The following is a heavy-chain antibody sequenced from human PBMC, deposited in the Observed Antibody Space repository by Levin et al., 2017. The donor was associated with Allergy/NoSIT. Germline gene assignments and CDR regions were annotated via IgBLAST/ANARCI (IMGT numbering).Heavy chain of an antibody. Sequence: PGESLKISCRDSGFRFSNYAMTWVRQGPGKGLEWVSAISGSGGTTYYADSLKGRFTISRDNSKNTLYLQMSSLRAEDTAVYYCAKTTRDTYPNYYYYGMDVWGRGTTVTVSS. J-gene: IGHJ6*02. CDR2: ISGSGGTT. D-gene: IGHD1-1*01. V-gene: IGHV3-23*01. CDR3: AKTTRDTYPNYYYYGMDV. CDR1: GFRFSNYA.